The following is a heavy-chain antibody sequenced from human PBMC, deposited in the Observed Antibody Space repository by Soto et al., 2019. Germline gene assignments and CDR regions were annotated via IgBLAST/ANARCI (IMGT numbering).Heavy chain of an antibody. J-gene: IGHJ5*02. Sequence: GGSLRLSCAASGFTFSSYSMNWVRQAPGKGLEWVSYISSSSSTIYYADSVKGRFTISRDNAKNSLYLQMNSLRAEDTAVYYCARGVVVPAAPDNNWFDPWGQGTLITVSS. CDR1: GFTFSSYS. V-gene: IGHV3-48*01. CDR3: ARGVVVPAAPDNNWFDP. D-gene: IGHD2-2*01. CDR2: ISSSSSTI.